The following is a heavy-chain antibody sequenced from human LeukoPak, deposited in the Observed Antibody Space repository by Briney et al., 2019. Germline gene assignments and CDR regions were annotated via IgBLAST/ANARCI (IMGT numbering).Heavy chain of an antibody. CDR1: GGSFSGYY. J-gene: IGHJ4*02. D-gene: IGHD5-24*01. V-gene: IGHV4-59*01. Sequence: SETLSLTCAVYGGSFSGYYWSWIRQPPGQGLEWIGYIYYSGSTNYNPSLKSRVTISVDTSKNQFSLKLSSVTAADTAVYYCAREATRGDGYNEFDYWGQGTLVTVSS. CDR3: AREATRGDGYNEFDY. CDR2: IYYSGST.